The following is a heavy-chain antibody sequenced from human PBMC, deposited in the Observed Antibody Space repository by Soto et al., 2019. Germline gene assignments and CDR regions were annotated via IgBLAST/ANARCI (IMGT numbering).Heavy chain of an antibody. J-gene: IGHJ6*02. CDR3: ARVHIAAAGTRYYYGMDV. V-gene: IGHV1-8*01. Sequence: GASVKVSCKASGYTFTSYDINWERQATGQGLVRMGWMNPNSGNTGYAHKCQGRVTSTSITSIRTAYMELSSLRSEATAVYYCARVHIAAAGTRYYYGMDVWGQGTTVTVSS. CDR2: MNPNSGNT. CDR1: GYTFTSYD. D-gene: IGHD6-13*01.